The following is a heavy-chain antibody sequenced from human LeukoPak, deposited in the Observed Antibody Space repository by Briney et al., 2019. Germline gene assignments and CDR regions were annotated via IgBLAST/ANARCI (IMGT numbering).Heavy chain of an antibody. V-gene: IGHV3-23*01. D-gene: IGHD1-26*01. CDR2: ISGSAGST. J-gene: IGHJ5*02. Sequence: PGGSLRLSCAASGFIFSSYWMSWVRQAPGKGLEWVSFISGSAGSTYYADSVKGRFTISRDNSKNTLYLQMNSLRAEDTAVYYCAKTWSYNNWFDPWGQGTLVTVSS. CDR3: AKTWSYNNWFDP. CDR1: GFIFSSYW.